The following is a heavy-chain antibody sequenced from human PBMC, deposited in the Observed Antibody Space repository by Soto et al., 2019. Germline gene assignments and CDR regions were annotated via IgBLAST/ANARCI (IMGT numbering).Heavy chain of an antibody. CDR1: GYILTDYY. Sequence: QVQLVQSGAEVKKPGASVKFSCRATGYILTDYYMHWVPQAPGQGLDGVAWINPNNGDTKYAQNFQGRGTMTRDTSTNTVHKDLSRLRSDDTAVYYCARSSGSYSYYGMDVWGQGTTVTVSS. CDR2: INPNNGDT. D-gene: IGHD1-26*01. V-gene: IGHV1-2*02. J-gene: IGHJ6*02. CDR3: ARSSGSYSYYGMDV.